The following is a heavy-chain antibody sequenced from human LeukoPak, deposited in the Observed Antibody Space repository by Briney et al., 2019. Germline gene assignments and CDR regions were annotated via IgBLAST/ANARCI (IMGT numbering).Heavy chain of an antibody. V-gene: IGHV1-2*02. CDR2: INPNSGGT. D-gene: IGHD3-22*01. CDR1: GCTFTGYY. CDR3: ARGREYYDSSGYFPIGY. Sequence: GASVKVSCKASGCTFTGYYMHWVRQAPGQGLEWMGWINPNSGGTNYAQKFQGRVTMTRDTSISTAYMELSRLRSDDTAVYYCARGREYYDSSGYFPIGYWGQGTLVTVSS. J-gene: IGHJ4*02.